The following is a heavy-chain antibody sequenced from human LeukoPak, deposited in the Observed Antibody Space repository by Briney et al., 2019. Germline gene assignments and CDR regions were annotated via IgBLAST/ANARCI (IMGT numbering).Heavy chain of an antibody. CDR1: GGSISSGSYY. Sequence: PSQTLSLTCTVSGGSISSGSYYWSWIRQPPGKGLEWIGEITDSGRTISNPSLKSRITISVDTSKNQFSLKVRSVTAADTAVYYCARRRIIAPGIRRGGPLDYWGQGTVVTVSS. CDR3: ARRRIIAPGIRRGGPLDY. D-gene: IGHD6-13*01. CDR2: ITDSGRT. J-gene: IGHJ4*02. V-gene: IGHV4-39*07.